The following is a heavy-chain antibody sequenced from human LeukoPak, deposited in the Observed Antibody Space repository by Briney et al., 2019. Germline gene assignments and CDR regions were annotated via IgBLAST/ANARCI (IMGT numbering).Heavy chain of an antibody. CDR2: INPNSGGT. CDR3: ARDVVVVPAAMDHYYYYMDV. J-gene: IGHJ6*03. CDR1: GYTFTAYH. V-gene: IGHV1-2*02. Sequence: ASVKVSCKTSGYTFTAYHIHWVRQAPGHGLEWLGWINPNSGGTNFAQNFQGRVTMTRDTSTSTVYMELSSLRSEDTAVYYCARDVVVVPAAMDHYYYYMDVWGKGTTVTISS. D-gene: IGHD2-2*01.